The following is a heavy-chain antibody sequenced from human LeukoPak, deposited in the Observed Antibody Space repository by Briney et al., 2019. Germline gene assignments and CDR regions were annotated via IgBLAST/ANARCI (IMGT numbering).Heavy chain of an antibody. V-gene: IGHV1-18*01. CDR2: ISAYNGNT. CDR1: GYTFTSYG. J-gene: IGHJ5*02. CDR3: ARDGGRGYCSSTSCSFDP. Sequence: ASVKVSCKASGYTFTSYGISWVRQAPGQGLEWMGWISAYNGNTNYAQKLQSRVTMTTDTSTSTAYMELRSLRSDDTAVYYCARDGGRGYCSSTSCSFDPWGQGTLVTVSS. D-gene: IGHD2-2*01.